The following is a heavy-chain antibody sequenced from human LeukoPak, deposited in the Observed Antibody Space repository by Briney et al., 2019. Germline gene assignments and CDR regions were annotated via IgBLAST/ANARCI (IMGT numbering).Heavy chain of an antibody. CDR3: ARDIGRIYGSGSI. CDR1: RFTLRNYA. V-gene: IGHV3-23*01. CDR2: INGDGYT. D-gene: IGHD3-10*01. Sequence: GGSLRLSCAASRFTLRNYAMTWVRQAPGKGLEWVSSINGDGYTYYADSVKGRFTISRDNSKNSLYLQMNSLRAEDTAVYYCARDIGRIYGSGSIWGQGTMVTVSS. J-gene: IGHJ3*02.